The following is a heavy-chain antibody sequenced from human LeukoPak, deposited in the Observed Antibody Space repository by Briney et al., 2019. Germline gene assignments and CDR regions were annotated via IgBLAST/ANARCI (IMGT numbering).Heavy chain of an antibody. CDR3: AASTVVEGEFDY. D-gene: IGHD3-16*01. J-gene: IGHJ4*02. V-gene: IGHV1-2*02. CDR1: RYTFTGYY. CDR2: INPNSGGT. Sequence: ASVTVSCMASRYTFTGYYMHWVRQAPGQGLEWMGWINPNSGGTKYAQKFQGRVTMTRDTSISTAYMELSRLRSDDTAVYYCAASTVVEGEFDYWGQGTLVTVSS.